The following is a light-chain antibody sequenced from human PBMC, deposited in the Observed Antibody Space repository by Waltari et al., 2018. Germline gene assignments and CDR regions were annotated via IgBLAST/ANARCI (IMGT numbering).Light chain of an antibody. V-gene: IGKV1-NL1*01. CDR3: QQYYSAGT. CDR1: QGISNS. CDR2: AAS. J-gene: IGKJ1*01. Sequence: DIQMTQSPSSLSASVGDRVTITCRASQGISNSLAWYQQKPGEAPKLLLYAASRLESGVPSRFSGSGSGTDYTLTISSLQPEDFATYYCQQYYSAGTFGQGTKVEI.